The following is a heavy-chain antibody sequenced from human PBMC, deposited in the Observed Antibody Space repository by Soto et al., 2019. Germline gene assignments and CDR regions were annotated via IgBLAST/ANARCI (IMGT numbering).Heavy chain of an antibody. CDR2: INGDGTTT. Sequence: VRLVESGGGLVQPGGSLRLSCAASGFTFSTYWMHWVRQAPAKGLVWVSRINGDGTTTQYADSVKGRFTISRDNAKNTLYLQMNTLRGDDTAMYYCASIPMVRGPSDYWGQGTLVTVSS. D-gene: IGHD3-10*01. CDR3: ASIPMVRGPSDY. J-gene: IGHJ4*02. V-gene: IGHV3-74*02. CDR1: GFTFSTYW.